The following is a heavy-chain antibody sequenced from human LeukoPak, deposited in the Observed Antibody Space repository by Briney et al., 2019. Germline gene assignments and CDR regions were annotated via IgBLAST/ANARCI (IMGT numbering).Heavy chain of an antibody. V-gene: IGHV3-33*01. CDR1: GFTFSSYG. CDR3: ARATIEVVTAMDY. D-gene: IGHD2-21*02. J-gene: IGHJ4*02. Sequence: PGGSLRLSCAASGFTFSSYGMHWVRQAPGKGLEWVAVIWYDGSNKYYADSVKGRFTISRDNSKNTLYLQMNSLRAEDTAVYYCARATIEVVTAMDYWGQGTLVTVSS. CDR2: IWYDGSNK.